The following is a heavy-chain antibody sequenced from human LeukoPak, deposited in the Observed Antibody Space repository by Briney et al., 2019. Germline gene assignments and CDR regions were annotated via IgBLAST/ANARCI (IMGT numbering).Heavy chain of an antibody. CDR2: IYHSGST. Sequence: PSQTLSLTCAVSGGSISSGGYSWSWIRQPPGKGLEWIGCIYHSGSTYYNPSLKSRVTISVDRSKNQFSLKLSSVTAADTAVYYCARGRYCSGGSCYSADPLDYWGQGTLVTVSS. CDR3: ARGRYCSGGSCYSADPLDY. J-gene: IGHJ4*02. V-gene: IGHV4-30-2*01. CDR1: GGSISSGGYS. D-gene: IGHD2-15*01.